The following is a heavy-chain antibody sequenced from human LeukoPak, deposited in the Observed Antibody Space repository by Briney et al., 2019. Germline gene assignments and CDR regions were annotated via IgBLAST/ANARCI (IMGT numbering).Heavy chain of an antibody. D-gene: IGHD3-10*01. CDR1: GGSISSGDYY. V-gene: IGHV4-30-4*01. J-gene: IGHJ3*02. Sequence: SQTLSLTCTVSGGSISSGDYYWSWIRQPPGKGLEWIGEINHSGSTNYNPSLKSRVTISVDTSKNQFSLKLSSVTAADTAVYYCARPRNFGERAFDIWGQGTMVTVSS. CDR2: INHSGST. CDR3: ARPRNFGERAFDI.